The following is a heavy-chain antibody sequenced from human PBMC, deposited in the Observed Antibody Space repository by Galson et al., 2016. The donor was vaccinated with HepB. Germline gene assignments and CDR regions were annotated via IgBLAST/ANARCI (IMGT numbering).Heavy chain of an antibody. CDR2: IYYSGST. D-gene: IGHD6-19*01. J-gene: IGHJ4*02. Sequence: SETLSLTCTVSGGSISSYYWSWIRQPPGKGLGWIGYIYYSGSTNYNPSLKSRVTISVDTSKNQLSLKLSSVTAADTAVYYCARDDSYGWYNYWGQGTLVTVFS. V-gene: IGHV4-59*01. CDR1: GGSISSYY. CDR3: ARDDSYGWYNY.